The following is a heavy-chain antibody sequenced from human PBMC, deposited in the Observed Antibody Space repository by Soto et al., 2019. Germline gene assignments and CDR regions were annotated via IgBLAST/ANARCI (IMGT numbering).Heavy chain of an antibody. J-gene: IGHJ4*02. CDR3: AGDNRSYLQNYFDY. Sequence: ERLSGSGAVSGGSISSYYWSWIRQPAGKGLEWIGRIYTSGSTNYNPSLKSRVTMSVDTSKNQFYLKLSSVTAADTAVYYCAGDNRSYLQNYFDYWGQGTLVTVYS. D-gene: IGHD1-26*01. V-gene: IGHV4-4*07. CDR2: IYTSGST. CDR1: GGSISSYY.